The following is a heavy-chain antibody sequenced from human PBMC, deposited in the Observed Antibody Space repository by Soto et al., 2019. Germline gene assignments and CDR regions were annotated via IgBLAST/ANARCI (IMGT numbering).Heavy chain of an antibody. CDR1: GFTFSSYA. D-gene: IGHD3-22*01. CDR3: AKVFYYYDSSGYYYFDY. J-gene: IGHJ4*02. CDR2: ISGSGSTI. V-gene: IGHV3-23*01. Sequence: GGSLRLSCAASGFTFSSYAMSWVRQAPGKGLEWVSAISGSGSTIYYADSVKGRFTISRDNSKNTLYLQMSSLRAEDTAVYYCAKVFYYYDSSGYYYFDYWGQGTLVTVSS.